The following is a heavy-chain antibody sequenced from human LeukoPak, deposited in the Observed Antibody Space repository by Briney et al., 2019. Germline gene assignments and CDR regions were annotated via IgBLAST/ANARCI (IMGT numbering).Heavy chain of an antibody. Sequence: GASVKVSCKASGGTFSSYGISWVRQAPGQGLEWMGWISAYNGNTNYAQKLQGRVTMTTDTSTSTAYMELRSLRSDDTAVYYCARSYYYDSSGYVDYWGQGTLVTVSS. D-gene: IGHD3-22*01. V-gene: IGHV1-18*01. CDR2: ISAYNGNT. CDR3: ARSYYYDSSGYVDY. CDR1: GGTFSSYG. J-gene: IGHJ4*02.